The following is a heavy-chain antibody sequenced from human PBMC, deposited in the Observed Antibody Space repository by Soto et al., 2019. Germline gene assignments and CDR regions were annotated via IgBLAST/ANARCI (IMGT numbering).Heavy chain of an antibody. D-gene: IGHD6-13*01. CDR2: IYYSGST. V-gene: IGHV4-30-4*01. CDR1: GGSISSGDYY. J-gene: IGHJ4*02. Sequence: SETLSLTCTVFGGSISSGDYYWSWIRQPPGKGLEWIGYIYYSGSTYYNPSLKSRVTKSVVTSKNQFSLKLSSVTAADTAVYYCARLGSSWYEFDYWGQGTLVTVSS. CDR3: ARLGSSWYEFDY.